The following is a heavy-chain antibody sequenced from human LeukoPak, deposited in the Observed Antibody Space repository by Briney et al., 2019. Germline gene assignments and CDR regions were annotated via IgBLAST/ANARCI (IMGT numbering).Heavy chain of an antibody. CDR2: ISYDGSNK. D-gene: IGHD1-26*01. CDR1: GFTFSSYA. Sequence: PGRSLRLSCAASGFTFSSYAMHWVRQAPGKGLEWVAVISYDGSNKYYADSVKGRFTISRDNSKNTLYLQMNSLRAEDTAVYYCARDESSVAGSYFDYWGQGTLVTVSS. CDR3: ARDESSVAGSYFDY. V-gene: IGHV3-30-3*01. J-gene: IGHJ4*02.